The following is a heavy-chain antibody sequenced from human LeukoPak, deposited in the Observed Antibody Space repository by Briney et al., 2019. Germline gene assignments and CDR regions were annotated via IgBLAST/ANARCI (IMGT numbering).Heavy chain of an antibody. CDR1: GDGFTRHT. CDR2: IWSNGDYI. J-gene: IGHJ4*02. V-gene: IGHV3-21*05. CDR3: AREYDSRARFDS. D-gene: IGHD6-13*01. Sequence: PGGSLRLSCAGSGDGFTRHTMNWVRRAPGKGLEWIAYIWSNGDYIYYPDSVKGRFTISRDNARISVYLQMNSLRVEDTAIYYCAREYDSRARFDSWGPGTLVTVSS.